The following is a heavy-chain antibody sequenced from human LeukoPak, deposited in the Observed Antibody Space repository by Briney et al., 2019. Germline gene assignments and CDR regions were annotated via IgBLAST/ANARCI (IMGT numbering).Heavy chain of an antibody. D-gene: IGHD3-22*01. CDR3: AKSLGSGYNIDY. V-gene: IGHV3-23*01. Sequence: GGSLRLSCAASRFTFSSYSMNWVRQPPGKGREWVSGISGSGNSTYSADSVKGRFTISRDMSKNTLYLQMNSLRAADTALYYCAKSLGSGYNIDYWGQGTLVTVSS. J-gene: IGHJ4*02. CDR1: RFTFSSYS. CDR2: ISGSGNST.